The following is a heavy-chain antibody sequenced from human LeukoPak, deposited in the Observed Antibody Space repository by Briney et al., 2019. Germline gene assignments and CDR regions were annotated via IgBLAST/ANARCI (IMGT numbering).Heavy chain of an antibody. Sequence: PGGSLRLSCAASGFTFSSYDMHWVRQATGKGLEWVSAIGTAGDTYYPGSVKGRFTISRENAKNSLYLQMNSLRAGDTAVYYCARANLSLGYYGMDVWGQGTTVTVSS. J-gene: IGHJ6*02. CDR3: ARANLSLGYYGMDV. CDR2: IGTAGDT. CDR1: GFTFSSYD. D-gene: IGHD3-10*01. V-gene: IGHV3-13*01.